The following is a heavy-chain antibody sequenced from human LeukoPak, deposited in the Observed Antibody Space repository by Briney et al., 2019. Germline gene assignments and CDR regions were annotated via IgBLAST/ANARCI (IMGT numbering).Heavy chain of an antibody. V-gene: IGHV3-23*01. D-gene: IGHD2-8*01. CDR1: GFTFSSYA. CDR3: VKDDPLMVYAI. Sequence: GGSLRLSCAASGFTFSSYAMSWVRQAPGKGLEWVSAISGSGGSTYYADSVKGRFAISRDNSKNTLYLQMNSLRAEDTAVYYCVKDDPLMVYAIWGQGTLVTVSS. CDR2: ISGSGGST. J-gene: IGHJ4*02.